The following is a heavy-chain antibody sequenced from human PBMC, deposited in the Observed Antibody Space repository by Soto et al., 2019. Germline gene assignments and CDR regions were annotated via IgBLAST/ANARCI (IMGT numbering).Heavy chain of an antibody. D-gene: IGHD3-10*01. Sequence: GGSLRLSCAASGFIFSNYAMHWVRQAPGKGLEWVAVISYDGSNKYYADSVKGRFTISRDNSKNTLYLQMNSLRAEDTAVYYCAPWFGAFDYWGQGTLVTVSS. CDR3: APWFGAFDY. J-gene: IGHJ4*02. V-gene: IGHV3-30*04. CDR2: ISYDGSNK. CDR1: GFIFSNYA.